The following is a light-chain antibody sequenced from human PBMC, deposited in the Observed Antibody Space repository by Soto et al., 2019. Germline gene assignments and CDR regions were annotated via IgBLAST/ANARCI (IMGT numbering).Light chain of an antibody. J-gene: IGKJ4*01. V-gene: IGKV1-5*01. Sequence: DIQMTPSPSTLSASVVDRVTITFRASQSISSWLAWYQQKPGKAPKLLIYAASTLQSGVPSRFSGSGSGTDFTLTISCLQSEDFATYYCQQYYSYPLTFGGGTKVDIK. CDR1: QSISSW. CDR3: QQYYSYPLT. CDR2: AAS.